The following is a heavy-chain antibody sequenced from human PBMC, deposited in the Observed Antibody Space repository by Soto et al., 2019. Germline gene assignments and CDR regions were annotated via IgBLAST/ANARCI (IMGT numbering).Heavy chain of an antibody. V-gene: IGHV3-53*01. CDR3: ARDSLGPYSSSSGRAFDI. D-gene: IGHD6-6*01. Sequence: EVQLVESGGGLIQPGGSLRLSCAASGFTVSSNYMSWVRQAPGKGLEWASVLYSGGNTYYADSVKGRFTISRDNSENTLYLQMNSLRAEDTAVYYCARDSLGPYSSSSGRAFDIWGQGTMVTVSS. CDR2: LYSGGNT. J-gene: IGHJ3*02. CDR1: GFTVSSNY.